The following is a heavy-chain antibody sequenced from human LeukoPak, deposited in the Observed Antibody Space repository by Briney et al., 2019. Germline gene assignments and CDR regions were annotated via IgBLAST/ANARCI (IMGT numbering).Heavy chain of an antibody. V-gene: IGHV3-23*01. CDR2: ISGSGGST. CDR3: AKGVHYDFWSGISTGYFDY. CDR1: GFTFSSYA. J-gene: IGHJ4*02. Sequence: GGSLRLSCAASGFTFSSYAMSWVRQAPGKGLEWVSAISGSGGSTYYADSVKGRFTISRDNSKNTLYLQMNSLRAEDTAVYYCAKGVHYDFWSGISTGYFDYWGQGTLVTVSS. D-gene: IGHD3-3*01.